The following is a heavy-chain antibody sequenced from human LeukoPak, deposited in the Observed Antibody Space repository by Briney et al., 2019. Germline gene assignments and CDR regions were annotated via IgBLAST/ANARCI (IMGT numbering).Heavy chain of an antibody. J-gene: IGHJ6*02. CDR3: ARAPSPASYAMDV. V-gene: IGHV1-8*01. CDR1: GYTFRSFD. Sequence: GASVKVSCKASGYTFRSFDVNWVRQATGQGLKWMGWMNPNSGNTGYAQEFQGRVTMTRNTSTNTAYMEVSGLTSEDTAVYYCARAPSPASYAMDVWGQGTTVTVSS. CDR2: MNPNSGNT.